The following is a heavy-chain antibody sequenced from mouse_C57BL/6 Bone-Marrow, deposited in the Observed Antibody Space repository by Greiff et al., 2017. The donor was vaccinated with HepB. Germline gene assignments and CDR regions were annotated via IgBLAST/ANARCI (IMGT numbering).Heavy chain of an antibody. CDR2: IRLKSDNYAT. J-gene: IGHJ2*01. Sequence: EVQRVESGGGLVQPGGSMKLSCVASGFTFSNYWMNWVRQSPEKGLEWVAQIRLKSDNYATHYAESVKGRFTISRDDSKSSVYLQMNNLRAEDTGIYYCTERQLRLRDYFDYWGQGTTLTVSS. D-gene: IGHD3-2*02. V-gene: IGHV6-3*01. CDR3: TERQLRLRDYFDY. CDR1: GFTFSNYW.